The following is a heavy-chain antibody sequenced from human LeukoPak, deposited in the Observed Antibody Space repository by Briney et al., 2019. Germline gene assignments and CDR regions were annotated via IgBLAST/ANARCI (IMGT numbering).Heavy chain of an antibody. CDR2: IYHSGST. J-gene: IGHJ5*02. D-gene: IGHD3-3*01. Sequence: SETLSLTCAVSGGSISSGGYSWSWIRQPPGKGLEWIGYIYHSGSTYYNPSLKSRVTISVDRSKNQFSLKLSSVTAADTAVYYCARGSFLGRFDPWGQGTLVTVSS. CDR1: GGSISSGGYS. CDR3: ARGSFLGRFDP. V-gene: IGHV4-30-2*01.